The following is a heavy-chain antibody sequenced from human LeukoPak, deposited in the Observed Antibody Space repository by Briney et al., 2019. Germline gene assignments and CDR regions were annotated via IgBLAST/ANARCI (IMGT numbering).Heavy chain of an antibody. D-gene: IGHD5-18*01. V-gene: IGHV5-51*01. CDR1: GYSFTNYW. CDR2: IYPGDSDT. Sequence: GESLKISCKGSGYSFTNYWIGWVRQMPGKGLEWMGIIYPGDSDTRYSPSLQGQVTISADKSISTAYLQWSSLKASDTAMYYCARPANTAMVNWFDPWGQGTLVTVSS. CDR3: ARPANTAMVNWFDP. J-gene: IGHJ5*02.